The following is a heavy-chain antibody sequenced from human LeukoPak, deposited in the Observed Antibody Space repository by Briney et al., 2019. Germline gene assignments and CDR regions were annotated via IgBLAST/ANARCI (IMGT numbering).Heavy chain of an antibody. CDR1: GFTFSSSA. V-gene: IGHV3-48*04. Sequence: GGSLRLSCAASGFTFSSSAMSWVRQAPGKGLEWLSYISSSGSTIYYADSVKGRFTISRDNAKNSLYLQMNSLRAEDTALYYCARAPTVTKRQYFDYWGQGTLVTVSS. D-gene: IGHD4-17*01. CDR2: ISSSGSTI. CDR3: ARAPTVTKRQYFDY. J-gene: IGHJ4*02.